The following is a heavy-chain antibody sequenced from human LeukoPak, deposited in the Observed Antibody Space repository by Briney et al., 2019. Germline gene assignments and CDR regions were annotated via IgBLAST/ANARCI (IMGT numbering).Heavy chain of an antibody. J-gene: IGHJ4*02. Sequence: GGSLRLSCAASGFTFTNAWMSWVRQAPGKGLEWIGRIKSKTDGETTNYAEPVRGRFTISRDDSKSAVYLQMNSLKIEDTAVYYCTTDLGTYYHGSQRLIPIDYWGQGTLVTVSS. CDR3: TTDLGTYYHGSQRLIPIDY. CDR2: IKSKTDGETT. D-gene: IGHD3-10*01. CDR1: GFTFTNAW. V-gene: IGHV3-15*01.